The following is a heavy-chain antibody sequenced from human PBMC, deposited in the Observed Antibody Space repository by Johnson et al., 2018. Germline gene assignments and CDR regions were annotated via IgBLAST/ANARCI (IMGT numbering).Heavy chain of an antibody. V-gene: IGHV3-21*01. Sequence: VQLVESGGGLVKPGGSLRLSCAASGFTFSSYSMNWVRQAPGKGLEWVSSISSSSSYIYYADSVKGRFTISRDNAKNSLYLQMNSLGAEDTAVDYCARDSHDILAGYLSWFDPWGQGTLVTVAS. CDR2: ISSSSSYI. CDR1: GFTFSSYS. J-gene: IGHJ5*02. CDR3: ARDSHDILAGYLSWFDP. D-gene: IGHD3-9*01.